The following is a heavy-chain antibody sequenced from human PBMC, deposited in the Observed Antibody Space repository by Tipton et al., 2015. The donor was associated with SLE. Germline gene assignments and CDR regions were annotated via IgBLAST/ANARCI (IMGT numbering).Heavy chain of an antibody. V-gene: IGHV1-2*06. CDR2: INPNSGGA. J-gene: IGHJ6*02. D-gene: IGHD3-10*01. CDR1: GYSFYGYY. CDR3: ARVRYYYGSGIPYHGMDV. Sequence: QSGAEVKEPGASVKVSCKASGYSFYGYYIHWVRQAPGQGLEWMGRINPNSGGANYAQHFQGRVTMTRDTSISTAYMELTTLTSDDTAVYYCARVRYYYGSGIPYHGMDVWGQGTAVTVSS.